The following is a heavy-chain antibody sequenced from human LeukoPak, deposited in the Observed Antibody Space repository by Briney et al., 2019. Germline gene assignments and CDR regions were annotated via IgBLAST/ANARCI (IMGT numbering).Heavy chain of an antibody. CDR3: AVTGRYCSSTSCYGRDGNYFDY. V-gene: IGHV4-39*01. CDR2: IYYSGST. J-gene: IGHJ4*02. CDR1: GGSISSSSYY. Sequence: RASETLSLTCTVSGGSISSSSYYWGWIRQPPGKGLEWIGSIYYSGSTYYNPSLKSRFTISVDTSKNQFSLKLSSVTAADTAVYYCAVTGRYCSSTSCYGRDGNYFDYWGQGTLVTVSS. D-gene: IGHD2-2*01.